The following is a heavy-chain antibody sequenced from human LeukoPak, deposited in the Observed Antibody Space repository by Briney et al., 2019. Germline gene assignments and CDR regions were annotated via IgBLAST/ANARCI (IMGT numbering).Heavy chain of an antibody. CDR2: ISYDGSNK. V-gene: IGHV3-30*18. D-gene: IGHD6-13*01. J-gene: IGHJ6*02. CDR3: AKETISSSWSYYYYYGMDV. Sequence: GGSLRLSCAASGFTFSSDGVHWVRQAPGKGLEWVAVISYDGSNKYYADSVKGRFTISRDNSENTLYLQMNSLRAEDTAVYYCAKETISSSWSYYYYYGMDVWGQGTTVTVSS. CDR1: GFTFSSDG.